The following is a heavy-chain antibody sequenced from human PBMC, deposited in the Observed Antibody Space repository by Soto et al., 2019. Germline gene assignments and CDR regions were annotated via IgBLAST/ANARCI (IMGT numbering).Heavy chain of an antibody. CDR2: ISHSGTT. Sequence: SETLSLTCAVSGGSISSSNWWSWVRQPPGKGLEWIGEISHSGTTNYNPSLKSRVTISVDTSKNQFSLKLSSVTAADTAVYYCARASYYDFWSGPHYYGMDVWGQGTTVTVSS. V-gene: IGHV4-4*02. CDR3: ARASYYDFWSGPHYYGMDV. D-gene: IGHD3-3*01. CDR1: GGSISSSNW. J-gene: IGHJ6*02.